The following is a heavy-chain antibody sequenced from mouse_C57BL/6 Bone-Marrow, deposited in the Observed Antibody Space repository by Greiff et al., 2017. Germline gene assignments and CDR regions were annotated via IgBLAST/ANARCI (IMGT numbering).Heavy chain of an antibody. V-gene: IGHV5-17*01. Sequence: VQLKESGGGLVKPGGSLKLSCAASGFTFSDYGMHWVRQAPEKGLEWVAYISSGSSTIYYADTVKGRFPISRDNAKNTLFLQMTSLRSEDTAMYYCARSYGSSLYYFDYWGQGTTLTVSS. CDR3: ARSYGSSLYYFDY. CDR1: GFTFSDYG. D-gene: IGHD1-1*01. CDR2: ISSGSSTI. J-gene: IGHJ2*01.